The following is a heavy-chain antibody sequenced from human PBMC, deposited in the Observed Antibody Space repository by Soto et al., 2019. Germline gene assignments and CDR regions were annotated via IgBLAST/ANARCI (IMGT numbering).Heavy chain of an antibody. CDR3: AKESWGHAFDT. CDR2: IGSSGSAI. J-gene: IGHJ3*02. Sequence: GGSLRLSCAASGFTFSSYDMSWVRQAPGKGLEWVSAIGSSGSAIYYVDSVKGRFTISRDNSKSTLSLQMNSLRGEDTAIYYCAKESWGHAFDTWGQGTMVTVSS. D-gene: IGHD7-27*01. V-gene: IGHV3-23*01. CDR1: GFTFSSYD.